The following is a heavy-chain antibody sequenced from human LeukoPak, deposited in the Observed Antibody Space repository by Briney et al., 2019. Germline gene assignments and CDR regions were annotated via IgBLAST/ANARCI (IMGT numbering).Heavy chain of an antibody. Sequence: ASVKVSCKASGYTFTGYYMHWVRQAPGQGLEWMGWINPNSDGTNYAQKFQGRVTMTRDTSISTAYMELSRLRSDDTAVYYCARDAGSVIGDFDYWGQGTLVTVSS. V-gene: IGHV1-2*02. CDR2: INPNSDGT. CDR1: GYTFTGYY. D-gene: IGHD3-10*01. J-gene: IGHJ4*02. CDR3: ARDAGSVIGDFDY.